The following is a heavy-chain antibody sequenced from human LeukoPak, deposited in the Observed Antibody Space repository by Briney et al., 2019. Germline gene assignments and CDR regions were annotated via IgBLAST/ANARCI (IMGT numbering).Heavy chain of an antibody. V-gene: IGHV1-69*06. Sequence: GASVKVSCKASGGTFSSYAISWVRQAPGQGLEWMGGIIPIFGTANYAQKFQGRVTITADKSTSTAYMELSSLRAEDTAVYYCAKVGPVTGLGFDIWGQGTMVTVSS. J-gene: IGHJ3*02. CDR1: GGTFSSYA. CDR3: AKVGPVTGLGFDI. CDR2: IIPIFGTA. D-gene: IGHD2-21*02.